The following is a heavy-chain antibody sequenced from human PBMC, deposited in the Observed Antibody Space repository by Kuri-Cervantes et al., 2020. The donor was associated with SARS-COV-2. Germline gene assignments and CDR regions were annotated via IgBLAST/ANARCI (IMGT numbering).Heavy chain of an antibody. V-gene: IGHV4-30-2*01. Sequence: LRLSCTVSGGSISSGGYYWSWIRQPPGKGLEWIGYIYHSGSTYYNPSLKSRVTISVDRSKNQFSLKLSSVTAADTAVYYCARVGEYSSSLDYWGQGTLVTVSS. CDR3: ARVGEYSSSLDY. D-gene: IGHD6-13*01. CDR1: GGSISSGGYY. J-gene: IGHJ4*02. CDR2: IYHSGST.